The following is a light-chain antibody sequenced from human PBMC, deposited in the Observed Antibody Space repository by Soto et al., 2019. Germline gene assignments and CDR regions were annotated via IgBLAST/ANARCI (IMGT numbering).Light chain of an antibody. Sequence: DIVMPQSPLSLPVTPGEPASISCRSSQRLLHSNGYNSLDWYLQKPGQSPQLLIYLGSNRASGVPDRCSGSGAGTEFTLKISRVEAEDVGVYYCMQALQTPLSITFGQGTRLEIK. J-gene: IGKJ5*01. V-gene: IGKV2-28*01. CDR2: LGS. CDR3: MQALQTPLSIT. CDR1: QRLLHSNGYNS.